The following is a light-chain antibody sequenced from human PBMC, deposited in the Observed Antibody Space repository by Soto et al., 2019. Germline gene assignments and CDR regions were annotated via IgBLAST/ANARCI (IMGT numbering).Light chain of an antibody. J-gene: IGKJ1*01. Sequence: IGWTQSPGTLSLSPGERATLSCMASQSVSSNYLAWYQQKPGQAPRLLIYGASSRATGIPDRFSGSGSGTEFTLTISRLEPEDFEVYYCQHYGSSLWTFGQGTKVDIK. CDR1: QSVSSNY. CDR3: QHYGSSLWT. CDR2: GAS. V-gene: IGKV3-20*01.